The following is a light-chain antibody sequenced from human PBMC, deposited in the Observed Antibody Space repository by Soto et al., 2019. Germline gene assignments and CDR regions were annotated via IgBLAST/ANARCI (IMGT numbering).Light chain of an antibody. CDR3: QQSYSTPPWT. Sequence: DIQMTQSPSSLSASVGDRVTITCRASQSISSYLNWYQQKPGKAPKLLIYAASSLQSGVPSSFSGSGSGTDFNLTNSNLQPEDFATYYCQQSYSTPPWTFGQGTKVEMK. J-gene: IGKJ1*01. V-gene: IGKV1-39*01. CDR2: AAS. CDR1: QSISSY.